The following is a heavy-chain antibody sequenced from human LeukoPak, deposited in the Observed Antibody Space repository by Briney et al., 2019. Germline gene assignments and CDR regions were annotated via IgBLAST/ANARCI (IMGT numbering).Heavy chain of an antibody. CDR2: INAGNGNT. D-gene: IGHD6-13*01. CDR1: GYTFTTYA. Sequence: ASVKVSCKASGYTFTTYAMHWVRQAPGQRLEWMGWINAGNGNTKYSQKFQTRVTITRDTSASTTYMELSSLRSEDTAVYYCARDPIGSRWPYYFDYWGQGTLVTVSS. J-gene: IGHJ4*02. CDR3: ARDPIGSRWPYYFDY. V-gene: IGHV1-3*01.